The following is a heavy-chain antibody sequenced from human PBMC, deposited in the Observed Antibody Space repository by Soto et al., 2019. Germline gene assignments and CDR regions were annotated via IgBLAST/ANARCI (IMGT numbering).Heavy chain of an antibody. D-gene: IGHD2-2*01. CDR2: IKQDGSEK. Sequence: PGGSLRLSFAASRFIFSSYWMNWVRQAPGKGLEWVANIKQDGSEKYYVDSVKGRFTISRDNAKSSLYLQMNSLRAEDTAVYYCARAYCLSTGCYDPYYYYGPDVWGQGTTVTVSS. V-gene: IGHV3-7*01. CDR3: ARAYCLSTGCYDPYYYYGPDV. CDR1: RFIFSSYW. J-gene: IGHJ6*02.